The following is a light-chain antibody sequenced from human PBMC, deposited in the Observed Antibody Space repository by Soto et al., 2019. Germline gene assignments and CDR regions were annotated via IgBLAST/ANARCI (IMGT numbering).Light chain of an antibody. V-gene: IGKV1-39*01. CDR2: AAS. CDR1: QNIANY. Sequence: DIQMTQSPSSLSASVGDRVTITCRASQNIANYLNWYQQKPGKAPNLLIYAASSLQSGVPSRFSGSGSGTDFTRTISSVQPEDFATYYCQHSYTTPITFGQGTRLEIK. J-gene: IGKJ5*01. CDR3: QHSYTTPIT.